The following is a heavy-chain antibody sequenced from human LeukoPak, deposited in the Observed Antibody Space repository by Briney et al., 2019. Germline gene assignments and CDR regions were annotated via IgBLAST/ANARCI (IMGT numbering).Heavy chain of an antibody. CDR2: ISYDGSNK. CDR3: ARDPFFTTVTNWFDP. CDR1: GFTFSSYA. D-gene: IGHD4-17*01. V-gene: IGHV3-30-3*01. Sequence: RGGSLRLSCAAAGFTFSSYAMHWVRRAPGKGLEWVAVISYDGSNKYYADSVKGRFTISRDNSKNTLYLKMNSLRAEDTAVYYCARDPFFTTVTNWFDPWGQGTLVTVSS. J-gene: IGHJ5*02.